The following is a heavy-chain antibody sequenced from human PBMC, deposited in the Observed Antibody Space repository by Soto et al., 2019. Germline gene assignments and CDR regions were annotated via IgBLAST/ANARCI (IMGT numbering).Heavy chain of an antibody. V-gene: IGHV4-30-4*01. CDR2: IYYSGST. J-gene: IGHJ4*02. Sequence: SETLSLTCTVSGGSISSGDYYWSWIRQPPGKGLEWIGYIYYSGSTYYNPSLKSRVTISVDTSKNQFSLKLSSVTAADTAVYYCAREPAVLAYCGGDCYSPSDYWGQGTLVTVSS. D-gene: IGHD2-21*02. CDR3: AREPAVLAYCGGDCYSPSDY. CDR1: GGSISSGDYY.